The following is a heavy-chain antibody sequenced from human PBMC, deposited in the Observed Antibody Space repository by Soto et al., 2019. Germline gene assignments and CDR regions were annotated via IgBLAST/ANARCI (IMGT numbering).Heavy chain of an antibody. V-gene: IGHV1-69*13. J-gene: IGHJ6*02. CDR3: AGLGTGGYYYYYGMDV. Sequence: SVKVSCKASGGTFSSYAISWVRQAPGQGLEWMGGIIPIFGTANYAQKFQGRVTITADESTSTAYMELSSLRSEDTAVYYCAGLGTGGYYYYYGMDVWGQGTTVTVSS. D-gene: IGHD1-26*01. CDR2: IIPIFGTA. CDR1: GGTFSSYA.